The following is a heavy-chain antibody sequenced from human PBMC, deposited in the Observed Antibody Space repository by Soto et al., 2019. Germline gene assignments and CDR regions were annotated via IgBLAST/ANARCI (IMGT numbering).Heavy chain of an antibody. J-gene: IGHJ5*02. D-gene: IGHD5-18*01. CDR3: AQGAGFSYASTWFDI. CDR1: GASVSSGTYY. V-gene: IGHV4-61*03. CDR2: IFYTGST. Sequence: SETLFLTCTVFGASVSSGTYYWSWIRQAPGKGLEWVGPIFYTGSTNYNPSLNNRVTISVDTSKNHFSLQLTSVTAADTAVYYCAQGAGFSYASTWFDIWGQGTLVTVSS.